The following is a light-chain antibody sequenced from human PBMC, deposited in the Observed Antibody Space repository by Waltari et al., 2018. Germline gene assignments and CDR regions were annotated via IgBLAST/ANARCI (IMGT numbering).Light chain of an antibody. CDR2: EVI. CDR3: CSYAGSRTYYV. Sequence: QSALTQPASVSGSPGQSITISCTGTSSDVGNYDIVSWYQHLPGKPPKLLIYEVIKRPSGISNRFSASKPGNTASLTISGLQAEDEGDYFCCSYAGSRTYYVFGTGTTVSV. V-gene: IGLV2-23*02. CDR1: SSDVGNYDI. J-gene: IGLJ1*01.